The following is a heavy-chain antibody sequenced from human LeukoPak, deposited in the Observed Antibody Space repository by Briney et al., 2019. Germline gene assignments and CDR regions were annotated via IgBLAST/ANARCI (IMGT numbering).Heavy chain of an antibody. D-gene: IGHD6-6*01. CDR1: GFTFSNYW. J-gene: IGHJ4*02. CDR3: ARDSLEYTTSSAAY. V-gene: IGHV3-7*01. CDR2: IKQDGSEK. Sequence: PGGSLRLSCAASGFTFSNYWMSWVRQAPGKGLEWVAIIKQDGSEKYSVDSVKGRFIISRDNAKNSLYLQMNRLRVEDTALYYCARDSLEYTTSSAAYWGQGALVTVS.